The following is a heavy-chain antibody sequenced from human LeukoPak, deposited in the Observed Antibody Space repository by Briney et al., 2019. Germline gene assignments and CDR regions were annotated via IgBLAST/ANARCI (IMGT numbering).Heavy chain of an antibody. Sequence: ASVKVSCKASGYTFTGYYMHWVRQAPGQGLEWMGWINPNSGGTNYAQKFQGRVTMTRDTSINTAYMELSSLRFDDTAVYYCARGATAGRFSLRPTGAYYMDVWGKGTTVTVSS. J-gene: IGHJ6*03. CDR1: GYTFTGYY. CDR3: ARGATAGRFSLRPTGAYYMDV. CDR2: INPNSGGT. D-gene: IGHD6-13*01. V-gene: IGHV1-2*02.